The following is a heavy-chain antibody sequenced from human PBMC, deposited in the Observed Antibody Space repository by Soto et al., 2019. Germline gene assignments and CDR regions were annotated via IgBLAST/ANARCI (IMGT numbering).Heavy chain of an antibody. CDR3: ARDSTVTTLYYYYGMDV. D-gene: IGHD4-17*01. V-gene: IGHV4-39*01. CDR2: IYYSGST. J-gene: IGHJ6*02. Sequence: KPSETLSLTCTVSGGSISSSSYYWGWIRQPPGKGLEWIGSIYYSGSTHYNPSLKSRVTISVDTSKNQFSLKLSSVTAVDTAVYYCARDSTVTTLYYYYGMDVWGQGTTVTVSS. CDR1: GGSISSSSYY.